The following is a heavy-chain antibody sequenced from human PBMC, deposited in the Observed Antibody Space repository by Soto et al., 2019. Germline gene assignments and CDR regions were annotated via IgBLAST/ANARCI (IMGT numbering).Heavy chain of an antibody. Sequence: ASVKVSCKASGGTFSSYAISWVRQAPGQGLEWMGGIIPIFGTANYAQKFQGRVTITADESTSTAYMELSSLRSEDTAVYYCAGFGRVLVHNWFDPWGQGTLVTVSS. V-gene: IGHV1-69*13. CDR3: AGFGRVLVHNWFDP. D-gene: IGHD3-16*02. CDR1: GGTFSSYA. CDR2: IIPIFGTA. J-gene: IGHJ5*02.